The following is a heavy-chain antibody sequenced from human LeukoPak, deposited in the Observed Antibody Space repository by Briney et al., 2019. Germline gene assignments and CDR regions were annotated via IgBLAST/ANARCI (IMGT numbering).Heavy chain of an antibody. CDR2: TRYDGSKE. V-gene: IGHV3-30*02. CDR3: ARERCIITSCSHGMDV. D-gene: IGHD2-2*01. J-gene: IGHJ6*02. Sequence: PGGSLRLSCVASGFTFYTHGMHWVRQAPGKGLEWLAFTRYDGSKEFYTDSVKGRFTISRDNAKNTLYLQMNSLRAEDTAVYYCARERCIITSCSHGMDVWGQGTTVTVSS. CDR1: GFTFYTHG.